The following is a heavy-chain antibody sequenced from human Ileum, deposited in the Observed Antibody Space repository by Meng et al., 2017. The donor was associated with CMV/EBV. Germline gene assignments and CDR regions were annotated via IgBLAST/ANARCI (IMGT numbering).Heavy chain of an antibody. J-gene: IGHJ1*01. D-gene: IGHD3-3*01. CDR2: LIPILGIA. CDR1: FSSCT. Sequence: FSSCTISWVRQAPGQGLEWMGRLIPILGIANYAQKFQGRVTITADKSTSTAYMELSSLRSEDTAVYYCARDKGDFWSGYYRTAEYFQHWGQGTLVTVSS. V-gene: IGHV1-69*04. CDR3: ARDKGDFWSGYYRTAEYFQH.